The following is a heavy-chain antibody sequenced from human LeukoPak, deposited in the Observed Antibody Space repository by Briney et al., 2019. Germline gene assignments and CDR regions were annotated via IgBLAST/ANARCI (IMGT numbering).Heavy chain of an antibody. D-gene: IGHD6-25*01. J-gene: IGHJ4*02. CDR2: IYYSGST. CDR1: GGSLSNYY. CDR3: ARAGGVKTAALDLDY. V-gene: IGHV4-59*01. Sequence: SETLSLTCTVSGGSLSNYYWNWIRQPPWKGLEWIAYIYYSGSTNYNPSLKSRVTISLDTSKNQFSLKLTSVTTADTAVYYCARAGGVKTAALDLDYWGQGTLVTVSS.